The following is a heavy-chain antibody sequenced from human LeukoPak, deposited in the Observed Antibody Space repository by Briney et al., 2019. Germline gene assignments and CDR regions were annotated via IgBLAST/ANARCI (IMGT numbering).Heavy chain of an antibody. D-gene: IGHD4-17*01. J-gene: IGHJ4*02. CDR2: ISSSGSTI. CDR1: GFTFSSYE. Sequence: PGGSLRLSCAASGFTFSSYEMNWVRQPPGKGLEWVSYISSSGSTIYYADSVKGRFTISRDNAKNSLYLQMNSLRAEDTAVYYCARDLNYGDYEDYFDYWGQGTLVTVSS. V-gene: IGHV3-48*03. CDR3: ARDLNYGDYEDYFDY.